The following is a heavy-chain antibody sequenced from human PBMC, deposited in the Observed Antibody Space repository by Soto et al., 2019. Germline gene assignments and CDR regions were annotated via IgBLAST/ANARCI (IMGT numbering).Heavy chain of an antibody. V-gene: IGHV4-59*01. CDR2: IYYTGTT. J-gene: IGHJ4*02. Sequence: QMQLQESGPGLVKPSETLSLTCTVSGVSISSSYWSWIRQSPGTGLEWIGYIYYTGTTNYNPSLKRRVTTSLDTAKNQFSLNVNSLTTADTAVYFCARGGNRYSNTASGVGGFDFWGQGTLVTVSS. CDR3: ARGGNRYSNTASGVGGFDF. CDR1: GVSISSSY. D-gene: IGHD5-12*01.